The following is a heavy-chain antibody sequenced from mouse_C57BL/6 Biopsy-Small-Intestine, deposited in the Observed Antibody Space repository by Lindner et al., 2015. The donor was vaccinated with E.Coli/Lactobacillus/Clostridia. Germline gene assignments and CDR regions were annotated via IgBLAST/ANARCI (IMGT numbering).Heavy chain of an antibody. D-gene: IGHD2-14*01. V-gene: IGHV1-81*01. CDR3: ARHRYGEKYFDY. Sequence: SVKVSCKASGDTFSSYAISWVRQAPGQGLEWMGQIIPIFGTANYAQKFQGRVTIAADESTSTAYMELSSLRSEDTAVYYCARHRYGEKYFDYWGQGSLVTVSS. CDR2: IIPIFGTA. CDR1: GDTFSSYA. J-gene: IGHJ2*01.